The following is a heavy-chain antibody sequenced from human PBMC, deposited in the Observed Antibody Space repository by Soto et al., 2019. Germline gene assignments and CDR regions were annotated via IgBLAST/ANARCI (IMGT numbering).Heavy chain of an antibody. D-gene: IGHD3-22*01. J-gene: IGHJ4*01. Sequence: GGSLRLSCAVSGFTFRNYWMSWVRQAPGKGLEWVANIKEDGSVQNYVDSVKGRFTISRDNAKNSLYLQMNSLRAEDTAVYYCARGIMRSFYLNNCDYYSDDCWGQGTLVTVSS. CDR3: ARGIMRSFYLNNCDYYSDDC. CDR2: IKEDGSVQ. CDR1: GFTFRNYW. V-gene: IGHV3-7*01.